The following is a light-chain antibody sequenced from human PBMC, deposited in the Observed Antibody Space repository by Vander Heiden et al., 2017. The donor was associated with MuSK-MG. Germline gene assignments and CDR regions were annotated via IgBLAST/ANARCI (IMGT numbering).Light chain of an antibody. CDR3: QQYYTYPWT. CDR2: AAS. V-gene: IGKV1-8*01. Sequence: IRMTQSPSSFSASTGDRVTITCRASQGISSYLAWYQQKPGKAPKFLIYAASTLQSGVPSRFSGSGSGTDFTLTISCLQSEDFATYYCQQYYTYPWTFGQGTKVEVK. CDR1: QGISSY. J-gene: IGKJ1*01.